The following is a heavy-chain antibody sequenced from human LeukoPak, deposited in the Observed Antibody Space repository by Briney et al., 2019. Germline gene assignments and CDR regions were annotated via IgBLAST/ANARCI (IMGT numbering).Heavy chain of an antibody. CDR3: VKDRSGGSCFVY. Sequence: GGSLRLSCSASGFTFSSYAMHWVRQAPGKGLEYVSTISTNGGSTNYADSVKGRFTISRDNSKNTLFLQMSSLRAEDTAVYYCVKDRSGGSCFVYWGQGTLVTVSS. V-gene: IGHV3-64D*06. D-gene: IGHD2-15*01. CDR2: ISTNGGST. CDR1: GFTFSSYA. J-gene: IGHJ4*02.